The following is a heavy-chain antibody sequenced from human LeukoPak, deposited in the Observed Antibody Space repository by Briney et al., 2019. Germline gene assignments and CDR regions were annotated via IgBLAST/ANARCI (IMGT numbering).Heavy chain of an antibody. J-gene: IGHJ4*02. CDR2: IYCNDDK. CDR3: AHRTLYYSTALGTSDF. D-gene: IGHD3-10*01. Sequence: SGPTLVKPTQTLTLTCTFAGFSLSTTGVGVAWIRQPPGKALEGLSLIYCNDDKRYSPSLKSRLTITKDTSKNQVVLTMTNMDPLDTATSYCAHRTLYYSTALGTSDFWGQGILVTVSS. V-gene: IGHV2-5*01. CDR1: GFSLSTTGVG.